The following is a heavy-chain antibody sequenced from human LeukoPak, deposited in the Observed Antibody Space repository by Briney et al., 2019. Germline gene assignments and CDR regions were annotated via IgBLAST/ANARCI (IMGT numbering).Heavy chain of an antibody. Sequence: ASVKVSCKTSGYTFSTYAISWVRQAPGQGLEWVGWINPDSGGTNYAQKFQGRVTMTRDTSISTAYMELRSLRSDDTAVYYCARGLAAPKGLGIEYWGQGTLVTVSS. J-gene: IGHJ4*02. CDR3: ARGLAAPKGLGIEY. CDR1: GYTFSTYA. CDR2: INPDSGGT. V-gene: IGHV1-2*02. D-gene: IGHD6-13*01.